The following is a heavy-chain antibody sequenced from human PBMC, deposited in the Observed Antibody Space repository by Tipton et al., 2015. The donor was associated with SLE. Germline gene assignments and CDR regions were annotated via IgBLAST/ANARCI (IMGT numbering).Heavy chain of an antibody. CDR1: GGSISSSRYY. CDR2: IYHSGTA. CDR3: ARGRSGYDY. J-gene: IGHJ4*02. V-gene: IGHV4-39*07. Sequence: LRLSCTVSGGSISSSRYYWGWIRQPPGKGLEWIGSIYHSGTAYYNPPLKSRVTISVDTSKNQISLKLSSVTAADTAVYYCARGRSGYDYWGQGTLVTVSS. D-gene: IGHD3-3*01.